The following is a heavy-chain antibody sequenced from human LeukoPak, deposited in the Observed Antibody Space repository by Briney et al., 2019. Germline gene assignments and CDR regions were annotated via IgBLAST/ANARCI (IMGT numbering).Heavy chain of an antibody. V-gene: IGHV4-4*02. CDR1: GGSIRSTKW. Sequence: PSETLSLTCAVSGGSIRSTKWWSWVRQPAGKGLEWIGEIYHNGSTNYNPSLKGRGTISLDKSKNQFSLKLSSVTAADTAVYYCARAGLRYFDWLLRVLDYWGQGILVTVSS. CDR2: IYHNGST. CDR3: ARAGLRYFDWLLRVLDY. J-gene: IGHJ4*02. D-gene: IGHD3-9*01.